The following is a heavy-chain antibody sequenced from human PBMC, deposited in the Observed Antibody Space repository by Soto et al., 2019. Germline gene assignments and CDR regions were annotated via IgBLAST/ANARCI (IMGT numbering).Heavy chain of an antibody. D-gene: IGHD6-6*01. CDR3: GGGAGRYSSSSY. J-gene: IGHJ4*02. V-gene: IGHV1-69*02. Sequence: QVQLVQSGAEVKKPGSSVKVSCKASGGTFSSYTISWVRQAPGQGLEWMGRIIPILGIANYAQKFQGRVTIPAEKPPGTAYRGLGSLRSEDTAGYYWGGGAGRYSSSSYWGQGTLVTVSS. CDR1: GGTFSSYT. CDR2: IIPILGIA.